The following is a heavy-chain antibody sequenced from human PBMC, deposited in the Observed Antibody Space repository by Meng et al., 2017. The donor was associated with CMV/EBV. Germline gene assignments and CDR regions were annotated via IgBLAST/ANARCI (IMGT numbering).Heavy chain of an antibody. CDR1: GYTFTGYY. V-gene: IGHV1-2*02. J-gene: IGHJ6*02. CDR3: ARDRYCSSTSCHHHSPYGMDV. D-gene: IGHD2-2*01. CDR2: INPNSGGT. Sequence: ASVKVSCKASGYTFTGYYMHWVRQAPGQGLEWMVWINPNSGGTNYAQKFQGRVTMTRDTSISTAYMELSRLRSDDTAVYYCARDRYCSSTSCHHHSPYGMDVWGQGTTVTVSS.